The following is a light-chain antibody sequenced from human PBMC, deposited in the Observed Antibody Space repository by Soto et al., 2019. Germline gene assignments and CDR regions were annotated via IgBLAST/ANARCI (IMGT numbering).Light chain of an antibody. CDR3: QQRSNWPPGIT. Sequence: EIVLTPSPATLSLSPVERATLSCRASQSVNSNYLAWYQQKPGQAPRLLISDASTRATGIPARFSGSGSGTEFTLTISSLEPEDFAVYYCQQRSNWPPGITFGGGTKVDIK. V-gene: IGKV3-11*01. J-gene: IGKJ4*01. CDR1: QSVNSNY. CDR2: DAS.